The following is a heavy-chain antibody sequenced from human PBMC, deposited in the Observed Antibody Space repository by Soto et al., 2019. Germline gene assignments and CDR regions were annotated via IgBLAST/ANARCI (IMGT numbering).Heavy chain of an antibody. CDR3: AHRRRMTMVRGVYWYCDL. D-gene: IGHD3-10*01. CDR2: IYWDDDK. J-gene: IGHJ2*01. Sequence: SGPTLVNPTQTLTLTCTFSGFSLRTSEVGVGWIRQPPGKALEWLALIYWDDDKRYSPSLKSRLTITKDTSRNQVVLTMTNMDPVDTATYYCAHRRRMTMVRGVYWYCDLWGRGT. CDR1: GFSLRTSEVG. V-gene: IGHV2-5*02.